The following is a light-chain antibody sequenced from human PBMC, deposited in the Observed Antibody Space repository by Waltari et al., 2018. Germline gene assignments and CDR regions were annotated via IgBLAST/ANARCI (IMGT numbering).Light chain of an antibody. V-gene: IGKV1-5*03. Sequence: DIQMTQSPSTLSASVGDRVTITCRASQSISSWLAWYQQKAGKAPKILIYKASSLKSGVPSRFSGSGSGTEFTLTISSLQPDDFATYYCQQYTTYSGTFGQGTKVEIK. CDR1: QSISSW. CDR3: QQYTTYSGT. J-gene: IGKJ1*01. CDR2: KAS.